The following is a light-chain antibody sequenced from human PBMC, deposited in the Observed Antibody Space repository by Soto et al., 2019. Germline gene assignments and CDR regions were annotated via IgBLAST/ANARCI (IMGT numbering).Light chain of an antibody. V-gene: IGKV3-11*01. CDR3: QQLNSYPLT. CDR1: QSVTNS. J-gene: IGKJ5*01. CDR2: DAS. Sequence: EIVLTQSPVTLSLSPGERATLSCRASQSVTNSLAWYQQKPGQAPRLLVYDASNRATGIPTRFSGSGSGTDFTLTISSLQPEDFATYYCQQLNSYPLTFGQGTRLEIK.